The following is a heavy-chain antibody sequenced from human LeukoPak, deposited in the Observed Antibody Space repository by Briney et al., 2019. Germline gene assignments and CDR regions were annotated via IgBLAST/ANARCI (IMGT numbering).Heavy chain of an antibody. CDR3: ARRGFGGGGDTRGYFDL. CDR2: IYPGDSRT. J-gene: IGHJ2*01. Sequence: GESLKISCKGSGYSFTNYWIGWVRQMPGKGLEWMGIIYPGDSRTIYSPSFQGQVTISADKSISTAYLQWSSLKASDTAMYYCARRGFGGGGDTRGYFDLWGRGTVVTVSS. V-gene: IGHV5-51*01. D-gene: IGHD2-21*02. CDR1: GYSFTNYW.